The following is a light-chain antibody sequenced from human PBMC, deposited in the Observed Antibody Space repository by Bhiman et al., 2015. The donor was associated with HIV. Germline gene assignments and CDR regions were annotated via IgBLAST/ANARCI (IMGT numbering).Light chain of an antibody. V-gene: IGLV2-14*03. CDR1: SSDVGGFNY. CDR3: SSYTSSSLVV. J-gene: IGLJ2*01. Sequence: QSALTQPASVSGSPGQSITISCTGTSSDVGGFNYVSWYQQHPGKAPKIMIYDVSKRPSGVSNRFSGSKSGNTASLTISGLQAEDEADYYCSSYTSSSLVVFGGGTKLTVL. CDR2: DVS.